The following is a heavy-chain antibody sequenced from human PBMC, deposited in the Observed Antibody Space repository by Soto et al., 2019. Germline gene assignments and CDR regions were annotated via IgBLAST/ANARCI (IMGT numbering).Heavy chain of an antibody. Sequence: PVKVSCKASGCTFTSSAVPLVRQARGQRLEWIGWIVVGSGNTNYAQKFQERVTITRDMSTSAAYMELSSLRSEDTAVYYCAADPIYDILTGYWYYYGMDVWGQGTTVTVSS. J-gene: IGHJ6*02. CDR3: AADPIYDILTGYWYYYGMDV. D-gene: IGHD3-9*01. V-gene: IGHV1-58*01. CDR2: IVVGSGNT. CDR1: GCTFTSSA.